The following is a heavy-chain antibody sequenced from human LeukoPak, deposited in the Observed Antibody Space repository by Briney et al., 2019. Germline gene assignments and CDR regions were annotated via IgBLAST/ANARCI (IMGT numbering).Heavy chain of an antibody. CDR3: ARDPSLHYGGNSGTNDY. CDR2: IYHSGGT. D-gene: IGHD4-23*01. Sequence: SGTLSLTCAVSGGSISSSNWWSWVRQPPGKGLEWIGEIYHSGGTNYNPSLKSRVTISVDKSKNQFSLKLSSVTAADTAVYYCARDPSLHYGGNSGTNDYWGQGTLVTVSS. J-gene: IGHJ4*02. CDR1: GGSISSSNW. V-gene: IGHV4-4*02.